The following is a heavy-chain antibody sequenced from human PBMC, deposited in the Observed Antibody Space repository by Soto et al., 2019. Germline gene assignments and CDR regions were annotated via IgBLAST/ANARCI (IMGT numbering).Heavy chain of an antibody. J-gene: IGHJ4*02. CDR1: GFTFSSYG. Sequence: EVQLLQSGGGSVQPGGSLRLSCEASGFTFSSYGMTWVRQAPGKGLEWVAGVSGSGVDTKYADSVKGRFIIARENSKNKMDLQMNNLRVEDMVVYFCAKGGAYCYGDCTRAHWGQGTLVTVSS. CDR3: AKGGAYCYGDCTRAH. V-gene: IGHV3-23*01. CDR2: VSGSGVDT. D-gene: IGHD2-21*02.